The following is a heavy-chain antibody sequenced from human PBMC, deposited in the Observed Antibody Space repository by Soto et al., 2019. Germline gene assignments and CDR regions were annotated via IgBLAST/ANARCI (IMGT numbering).Heavy chain of an antibody. V-gene: IGHV3-30*18. CDR2: VSYDGSHE. CDR3: AKDVNGPKNYGDYTFHY. D-gene: IGHD4-17*01. CDR1: GFTFSSYA. Sequence: QVQLVESGGGVVQPGTSLRLSCAASGFTFSSYAMHWVRQAPGKGLEWVAVVSYDGSHEFYADFVEGRFTIARDNSKDTLYLQINTLRAEDTAVYSCAKDVNGPKNYGDYTFHYWDQRTLVTVSS. J-gene: IGHJ4*02.